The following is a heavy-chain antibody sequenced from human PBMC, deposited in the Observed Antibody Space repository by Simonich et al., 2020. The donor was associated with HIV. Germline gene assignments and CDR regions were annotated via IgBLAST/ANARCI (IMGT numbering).Heavy chain of an antibody. Sequence: QVQLVQSGAEVKKTGSSVKVSCKASGDTFSNYVIGWVRQAPGQGLEWMGWINPNRGGKNSAQKFQGRVTMTRDTSISTAYMELSRLRSDDTAVYYCARILPIKIIDSDAFDIWGQGTMVTVSS. CDR2: INPNRGGK. CDR3: ARILPIKIIDSDAFDI. CDR1: GDTFSNYV. J-gene: IGHJ3*02. V-gene: IGHV1-2*02.